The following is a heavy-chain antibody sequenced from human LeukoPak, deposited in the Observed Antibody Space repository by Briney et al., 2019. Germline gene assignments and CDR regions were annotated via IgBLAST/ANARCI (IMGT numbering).Heavy chain of an antibody. CDR2: IIPIFGTA. J-gene: IGHJ6*03. V-gene: IGHV1-69*05. D-gene: IGHD4-23*01. Sequence: SVKVSCKASGGTFSSYAISWVRQAPGQGLEWMGGIIPIFGTANYAQKFQGRVTITTDESTSTAYMELSSLRSEDTAVYYCARNDYGGNSALYYYYMDIWGKGTTVTVSS. CDR3: ARNDYGGNSALYYYYMDI. CDR1: GGTFSSYA.